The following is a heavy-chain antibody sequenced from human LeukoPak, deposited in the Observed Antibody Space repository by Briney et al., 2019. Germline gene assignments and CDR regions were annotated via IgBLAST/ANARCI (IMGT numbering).Heavy chain of an antibody. D-gene: IGHD2-2*01. V-gene: IGHV3-23*01. CDR3: AKYAVPAAADYYYYMDV. Sequence: GGSLRLSCAASGFTFSDYAMSWVRQAPGKGLEWVSAISGGGGSSFYADSVKGRFTISRDNSKNTLYLQMNTLRTEDTAVYYCAKYAVPAAADYYYYMDVWGKGTTVTVSS. CDR1: GFTFSDYA. J-gene: IGHJ6*03. CDR2: ISGGGGSS.